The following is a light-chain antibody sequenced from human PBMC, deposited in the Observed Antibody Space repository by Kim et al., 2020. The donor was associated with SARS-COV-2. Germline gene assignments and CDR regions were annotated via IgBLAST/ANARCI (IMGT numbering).Light chain of an antibody. CDR2: YAS. J-gene: IGKJ2*01. CDR3: QQYDSLPHT. V-gene: IGKV1-33*01. Sequence: DIQMTQSPSSLSASVGDRVTITCQASQDIGNHLNWFQQKPGRAPQLLIHYASNLKTGVPSRFSGSASGTDFTFTISTLRPEDIATYYCQQYDSLPHTFGPGTKLEI. CDR1: QDIGNH.